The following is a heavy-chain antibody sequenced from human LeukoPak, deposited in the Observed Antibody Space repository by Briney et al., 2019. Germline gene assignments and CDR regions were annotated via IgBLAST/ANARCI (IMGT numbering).Heavy chain of an antibody. J-gene: IGHJ4*02. V-gene: IGHV1-2*02. CDR1: GYTFTGYY. CDR3: ARGSSSYYDSSGSDY. Sequence: ASVKVSCKASGYTFTGYYMHWVRQAPGQGLEWMGWINPNSGGTNYAQKLQGRVTMTTDTSTSTAYMELRSLRSDDTAVYYCARGSSSYYDSSGSDYWGQGTLVTVSS. D-gene: IGHD3-22*01. CDR2: INPNSGGT.